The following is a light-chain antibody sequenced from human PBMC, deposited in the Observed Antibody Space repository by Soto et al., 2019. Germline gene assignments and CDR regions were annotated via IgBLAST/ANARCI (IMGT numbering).Light chain of an antibody. CDR3: SSFAGSNNFPYV. Sequence: QSALTQPPSASGSPGQSVTISCTGTKNDIGVYDFVSWYQHHPGKAPRLIIYEVVQRPSGVPDRFSGSKSGNTASLTVSGLQAEDEADYYCSSFAGSNNFPYVFGNGTKVTVL. CDR2: EVV. CDR1: KNDIGVYDF. V-gene: IGLV2-8*01. J-gene: IGLJ1*01.